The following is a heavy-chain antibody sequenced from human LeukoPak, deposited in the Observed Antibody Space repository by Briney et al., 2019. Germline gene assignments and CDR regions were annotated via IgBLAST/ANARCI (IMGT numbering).Heavy chain of an antibody. CDR2: INPNSGGT. D-gene: IGHD6-19*01. CDR3: ARVVAVTGTPVYYMDV. CDR1: GYMFTGYY. J-gene: IGHJ6*03. Sequence: ASVNVSCKASGYMFTGYYMHWVRQAPGQGLEWMGWINPNSGGTNYAQKFQGRVTMTRDTSISTAYMDLSRLRSDDTAVYYCARVVAVTGTPVYYMDVWGKGTTVTVSS. V-gene: IGHV1-2*02.